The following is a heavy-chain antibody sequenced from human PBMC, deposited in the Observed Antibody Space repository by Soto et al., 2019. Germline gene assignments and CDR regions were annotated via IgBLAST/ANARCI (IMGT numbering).Heavy chain of an antibody. J-gene: IGHJ6*02. D-gene: IGHD5-12*01. Sequence: QVQLVQSGGEVKKPGASVKVSCKASGYTFTIYGINWVRQAPGQGLEWMGWISPDNGNTNYAQKLQGRVTMTTDTSTSTAYMELRRLRSEDTGVYYCARALGYSGSAGMDVWGQGTTVTVSS. CDR2: ISPDNGNT. V-gene: IGHV1-18*01. CDR3: ARALGYSGSAGMDV. CDR1: GYTFTIYG.